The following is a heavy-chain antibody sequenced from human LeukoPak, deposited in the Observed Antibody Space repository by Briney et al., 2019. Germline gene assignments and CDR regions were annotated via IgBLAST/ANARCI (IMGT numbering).Heavy chain of an antibody. CDR3: ANYGVVLATYGSPSPFVY. CDR2: IYTSGST. Sequence: SETLSLTCTVSGGSISSGSYYWSWIRQPAGKGLEWIGRIYTSGSTNYNPSLKSRVTISVDTSKNQFSLKLSSVTAADTAVYYCANYGVVLATYGSPSPFVYWGQGTLVTVSS. J-gene: IGHJ4*02. CDR1: GGSISSGSYY. V-gene: IGHV4-61*02. D-gene: IGHD3-16*01.